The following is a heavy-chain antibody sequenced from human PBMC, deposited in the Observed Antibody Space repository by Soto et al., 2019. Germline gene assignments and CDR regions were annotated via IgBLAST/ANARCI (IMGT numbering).Heavy chain of an antibody. V-gene: IGHV4-4*02. Sequence: SETLSLTCAVSGGSISSSNWWSWVRQPPGKGLEWIGEIYHSGSTNYNPSLKSRVTISVDKSKNQFSLKLSSVTAADTAVYYCARIRITMIVVVSTPYDAFDIWGQGTMVTVSS. CDR1: GGSISSSNW. D-gene: IGHD3-22*01. CDR2: IYHSGST. CDR3: ARIRITMIVVVSTPYDAFDI. J-gene: IGHJ3*02.